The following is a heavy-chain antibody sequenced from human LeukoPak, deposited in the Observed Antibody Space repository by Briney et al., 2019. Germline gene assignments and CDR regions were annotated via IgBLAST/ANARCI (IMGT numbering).Heavy chain of an antibody. Sequence: SETLSLTCTVSGGSISSGGYYWSWIRQPPGKGLEWIGYIYHSGSTYYNPSLKSRVTISVDRSKNQFSLKLSSVTAADTAVYYCARDSNSGSHGWWFDPWGQGTLVTVSS. V-gene: IGHV4-30-2*01. CDR3: ARDSNSGSHGWWFDP. J-gene: IGHJ5*02. CDR2: IYHSGST. CDR1: GGSISSGGYY. D-gene: IGHD1-26*01.